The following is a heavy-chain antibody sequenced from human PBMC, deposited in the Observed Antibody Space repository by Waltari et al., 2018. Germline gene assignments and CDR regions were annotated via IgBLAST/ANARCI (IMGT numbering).Heavy chain of an antibody. D-gene: IGHD2-15*01. V-gene: IGHV3-7*01. Sequence: EVQLVESGGGLVHPGGSLRLSCAASGFTFSSYVMSWVRQAPGKGMEWVANIKQDGSQKNYVDSVKGRFTISRDNAKNSLSLQMNSLRAEDTALYYCARGLREESSVGFDLWGQGTMVTVSS. CDR3: ARGLREESSVGFDL. CDR1: GFTFSSYV. CDR2: IKQDGSQK. J-gene: IGHJ3*01.